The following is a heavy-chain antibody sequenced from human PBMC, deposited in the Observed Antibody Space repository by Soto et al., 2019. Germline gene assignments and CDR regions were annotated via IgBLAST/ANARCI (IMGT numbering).Heavy chain of an antibody. CDR3: ATYGGDGYNSNYYYYGMDV. J-gene: IGHJ6*02. CDR1: GYSFTSYW. Sequence: GESLKISCKGSGYSFTSYWIGWVRQMPGKGLEWMGIIYPRDSDTRYSPSFQGQVTISADKSISTAYLQWSSLKASDTAMYYCATYGGDGYNSNYYYYGMDVWGQGTTVTVSS. CDR2: IYPRDSDT. D-gene: IGHD2-21*01. V-gene: IGHV5-51*01.